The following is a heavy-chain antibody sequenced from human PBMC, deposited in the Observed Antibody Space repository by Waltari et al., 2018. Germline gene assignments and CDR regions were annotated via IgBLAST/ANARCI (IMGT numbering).Heavy chain of an antibody. CDR2: IWSDGSKK. Sequence: QVHLVGSGGGVAQPGKALRLSCAASGFTFGGYGMHWVSQAPGKGLEWVAVIWSDGSKKYYAESVKGRFTISRDNSRRSVSLEMNSLRGEDTAVYYCAKAGRRYFDFSEILEWGLGTQVTVSS. J-gene: IGHJ4*02. CDR3: AKAGRRYFDFSEILE. V-gene: IGHV3-33*06. CDR1: GFTFGGYG. D-gene: IGHD3-9*01.